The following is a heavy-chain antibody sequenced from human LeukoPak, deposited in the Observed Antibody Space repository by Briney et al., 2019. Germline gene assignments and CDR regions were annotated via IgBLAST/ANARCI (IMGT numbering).Heavy chain of an antibody. V-gene: IGHV3-30*01. Sequence: GRSLRLSRAASGFTFSSYAMHWVRQAPGKGLEWVAVISYDGSNKYYADSVKGRFTISRDNSKNTLYLQMNSLRAEDTAVYYCARDQGLNWFDPWGQGTLVTVSS. J-gene: IGHJ5*02. CDR2: ISYDGSNK. CDR1: GFTFSSYA. CDR3: ARDQGLNWFDP.